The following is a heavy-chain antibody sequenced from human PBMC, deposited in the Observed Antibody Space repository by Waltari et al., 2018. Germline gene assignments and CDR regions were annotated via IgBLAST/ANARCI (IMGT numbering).Heavy chain of an antibody. V-gene: IGHV3-23*03. CDR1: GFTFSSYA. J-gene: IGHJ6*03. Sequence: EVQLLESGGGLVQPGGSLRLSCAASGFTFSSYAMSWVRQAPGKGLGWVSVIYSGGSSTYYADSVKGRFTISRDNSKNTLYLQMNSLRAEDTAVYYCAKGLPYYDFWSGAGHYMDVWGKGTTVTVSS. D-gene: IGHD3-3*01. CDR3: AKGLPYYDFWSGAGHYMDV. CDR2: IYSGGSST.